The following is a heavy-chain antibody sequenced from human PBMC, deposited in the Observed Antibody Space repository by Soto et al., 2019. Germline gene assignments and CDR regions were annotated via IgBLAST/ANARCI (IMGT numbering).Heavy chain of an antibody. CDR2: INHSGST. CDR1: GGSFGGYY. D-gene: IGHD3-22*01. V-gene: IGHV4-34*01. Sequence: QVQLQQWGAGLLKPSETLSLTCAVYGGSFGGYYWSWIRQPPGKGLEWIGEINHSGSTNYNPSLKSRVTISVDTSKNQLSLKLSSVTAADTAVYYCARGFYDSSGYYSDSWGQGTLVTVSS. J-gene: IGHJ4*02. CDR3: ARGFYDSSGYYSDS.